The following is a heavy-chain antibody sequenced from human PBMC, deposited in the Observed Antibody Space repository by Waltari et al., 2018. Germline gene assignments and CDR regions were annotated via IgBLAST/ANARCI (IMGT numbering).Heavy chain of an antibody. CDR3: ARHQYYATLYYFDY. V-gene: IGHV4-39*07. J-gene: IGHJ4*02. Sequence: QLQLQESGPGLVTPSETLSLTCTVSGASISSSNYYWGWLRQPPGKGLEWIGSMYYSGSTHYNPSLESRVTISVDTSKNQFSLKLTSVTAADTAVYYCARHQYYATLYYFDYWGQGALVTVSS. CDR2: MYYSGST. CDR1: GASISSSNYY. D-gene: IGHD2-2*01.